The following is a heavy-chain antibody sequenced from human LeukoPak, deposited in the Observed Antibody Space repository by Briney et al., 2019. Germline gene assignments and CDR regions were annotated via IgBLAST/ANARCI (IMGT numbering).Heavy chain of an antibody. CDR2: INHSGST. Sequence: PSETLSLTCAVYGGSFSGYYWSWIRQPPGKGLEWIGEINHSGSTNYNPALKSRVTISEDTSKNQFSLKLSSVTVADTAVYYCARGLELLVNAFDIWGQGTMVTVSS. V-gene: IGHV4-34*01. CDR1: GGSFSGYY. D-gene: IGHD1-26*01. J-gene: IGHJ3*02. CDR3: ARGLELLVNAFDI.